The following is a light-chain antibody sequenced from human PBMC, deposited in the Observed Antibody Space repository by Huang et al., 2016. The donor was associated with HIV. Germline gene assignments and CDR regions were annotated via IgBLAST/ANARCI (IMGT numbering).Light chain of an antibody. CDR1: QSLLHSYGYNF. CDR2: LGS. V-gene: IGKV2-28*01. Sequence: DIILTQSPLSLSVTPGEPASISCRSSQSLLHSYGYNFLQWYVQKPGQSPQLLISLGSDRASGVPDRFTGSGSGTDFTLEISNVEAEDVGIYYCMQSLQTPYTFGPGTKVDF. J-gene: IGKJ3*01. CDR3: MQSLQTPYT.